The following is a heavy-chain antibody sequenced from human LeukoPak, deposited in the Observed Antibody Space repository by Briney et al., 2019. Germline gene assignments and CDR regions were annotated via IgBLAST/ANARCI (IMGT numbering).Heavy chain of an antibody. J-gene: IGHJ4*02. CDR2: ISSSSSYI. V-gene: IGHV3-21*01. CDR1: GFTFSSYS. Sequence: KSGGSLRLSCAASGFTFSSYSMNWVRQAPGKGLEWVSSISSSSSYIYYADSVKGRFTISRDNAKNSLYLQMNSLRAEDTAVYYCARERFGEFAIDYWGQGTLVTVSS. D-gene: IGHD3-10*01. CDR3: ARERFGEFAIDY.